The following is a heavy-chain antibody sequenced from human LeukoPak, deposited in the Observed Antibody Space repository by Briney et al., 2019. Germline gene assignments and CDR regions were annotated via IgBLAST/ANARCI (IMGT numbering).Heavy chain of an antibody. CDR3: ARPSGRNWNAFDI. V-gene: IGHV4-39*01. D-gene: IGHD1-14*01. CDR2: INYSGNT. J-gene: IGHJ3*02. Sequence: SETLSLTCTVSGDSISSSPYFCGWLRQPPGKGLEWIGSINYSGNTYFNPSLQSRVAISVDTSKNQFSLKLGSLTAADTAVYSCARPSGRNWNAFDIWGQGTMVTVSS. CDR1: GDSISSSPYF.